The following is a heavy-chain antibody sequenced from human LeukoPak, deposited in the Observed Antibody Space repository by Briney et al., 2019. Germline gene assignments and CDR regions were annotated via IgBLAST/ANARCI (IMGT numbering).Heavy chain of an antibody. CDR3: TKDSVAMVTTSDY. CDR1: GFTFSNAW. V-gene: IGHV3-30*18. Sequence: GGSLRLSCAASGFTFSNAWMSWVRRAPGKGLEWVAVISYDGSNKYYVDSVKGRFTISRDNSKNTLYLQMNSLRPEDTALYYCTKDSVAMVTTSDYWGQGTLVTVSS. J-gene: IGHJ4*02. D-gene: IGHD5-18*01. CDR2: ISYDGSNK.